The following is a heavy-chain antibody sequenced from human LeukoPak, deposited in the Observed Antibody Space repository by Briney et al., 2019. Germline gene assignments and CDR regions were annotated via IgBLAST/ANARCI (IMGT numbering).Heavy chain of an antibody. CDR1: GFTFSSYG. V-gene: IGHV3-33*06. CDR2: IWYGGSNK. Sequence: GGSLRLSCAASGFTFSSYGMHWVRQAPGKGLEWVAVIWYGGSNKYYADSVKGRFTISRDNSKNTLYLQMNSLRAEDTAVYYCAKDLRSIAADGYFDYWGQGTLVTVSS. CDR3: AKDLRSIAADGYFDY. D-gene: IGHD6-6*01. J-gene: IGHJ4*02.